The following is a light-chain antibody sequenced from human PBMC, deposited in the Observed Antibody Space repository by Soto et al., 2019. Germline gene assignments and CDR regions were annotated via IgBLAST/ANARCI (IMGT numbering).Light chain of an antibody. Sequence: DIQMTQSPTSLSVSVGDRVTITCRASQGIRNYVAWYQQIPGKAPKLLIYAASTLQSGVPSRFSGSGTGTDFTLSINGLQHEDVATYSCQQYSSVRVFGPGTKVEIK. CDR1: QGIRNY. V-gene: IGKV1-27*01. CDR2: AAS. J-gene: IGKJ3*01. CDR3: QQYSSVRV.